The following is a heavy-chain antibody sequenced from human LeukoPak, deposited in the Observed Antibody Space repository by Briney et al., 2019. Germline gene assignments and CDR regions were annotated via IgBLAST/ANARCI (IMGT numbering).Heavy chain of an antibody. CDR3: ARDRGFAAAGTVPFDP. D-gene: IGHD6-13*01. Sequence: AASVKVSCKASGYTFTGYYMHWVRQAPGQGLEWMGWINPNSGGTNYAQKFQGWVTMTRDTSISTAYMELSRLRSDDTAVYYCARDRGFAAAGTVPFDPWGQGTLVTVSS. CDR1: GYTFTGYY. CDR2: INPNSGGT. V-gene: IGHV1-2*04. J-gene: IGHJ5*02.